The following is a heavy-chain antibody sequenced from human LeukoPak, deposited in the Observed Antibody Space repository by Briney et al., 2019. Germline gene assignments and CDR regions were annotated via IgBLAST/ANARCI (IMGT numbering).Heavy chain of an antibody. V-gene: IGHV3-21*01. CDR1: GFTFSSYS. D-gene: IGHD6-6*01. CDR3: ARDVRTSIAAHTAFDY. CDR2: ISSSSSYI. Sequence: GGSLRLSCAASGFTFSSYSMNWVRQAPGKGLEWVSSISSSSSYIYYADSVKGRFTISRDNAKNSLYLQMNSLRAEDTAVYYCARDVRTSIAAHTAFDYWGQGTLVTVSS. J-gene: IGHJ4*02.